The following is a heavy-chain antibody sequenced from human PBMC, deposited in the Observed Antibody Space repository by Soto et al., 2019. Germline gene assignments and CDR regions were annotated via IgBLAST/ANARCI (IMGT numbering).Heavy chain of an antibody. V-gene: IGHV4-31*03. CDR3: ARDRAYKSWFDS. CDR1: GGSISSGGYH. D-gene: IGHD1-20*01. CDR2: IYYSGST. J-gene: IGHJ5*01. Sequence: SETLSLTCTVSGGSISSGGYHWSWFRQHPGKGLEWIGNIYYSGSTYYNPSLKSRVTISVDTSKKQFSLKLSSVTAADTAVYYCARDRAYKSWFDSWGQGMLVTGSS.